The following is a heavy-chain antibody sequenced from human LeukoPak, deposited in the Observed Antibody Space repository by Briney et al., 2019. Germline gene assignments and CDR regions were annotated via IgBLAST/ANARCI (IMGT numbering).Heavy chain of an antibody. Sequence: GTSVKVSCKASGFTFTSSAVQWVRQARGQRLEWIGWIVVGSGNTNYAQKFQERVTITRDMSTSTAYMELSSLRSGDTAVYYCAADGAVAGPFDYWGQGTLVTVSS. CDR1: GFTFTSSA. V-gene: IGHV1-58*01. CDR3: AADGAVAGPFDY. D-gene: IGHD6-19*01. CDR2: IVVGSGNT. J-gene: IGHJ4*02.